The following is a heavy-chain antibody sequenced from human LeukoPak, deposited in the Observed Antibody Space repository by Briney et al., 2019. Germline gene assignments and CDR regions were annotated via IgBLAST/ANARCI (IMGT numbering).Heavy chain of an antibody. V-gene: IGHV3-72*01. Sequence: QAGGSLRLSCAASGFTFSDHYMDWVRQAPGKGLEWVGRTRNKANSYTTEYAASVKGRFTISRDDSKNSLYLQMNSLKTEDTAVYYCARVLDLPGISSSWYRGGGIDYWGQGTLVTVSS. CDR3: ARVLDLPGISSSWYRGGGIDY. J-gene: IGHJ4*02. CDR1: GFTFSDHY. CDR2: TRNKANSYTT. D-gene: IGHD6-13*01.